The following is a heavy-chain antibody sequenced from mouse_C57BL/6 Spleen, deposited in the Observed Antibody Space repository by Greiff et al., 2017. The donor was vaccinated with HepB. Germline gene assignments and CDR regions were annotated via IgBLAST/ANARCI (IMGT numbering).Heavy chain of an antibody. CDR2: ISDGGSYT. CDR1: GFTFSSYA. Sequence: EVKLMESGGGLVKPGGSLKLSCAASGFTFSSYAMSWVRQTPEKRLEWVATISDGGSYTYYPDNVKGRFTISRDNAKNNLYLQMSHLKSEDTAMYYCARDGNYDAAWFAYWGQGTLVTVSA. CDR3: ARDGNYDAAWFAY. J-gene: IGHJ3*01. D-gene: IGHD2-4*01. V-gene: IGHV5-4*01.